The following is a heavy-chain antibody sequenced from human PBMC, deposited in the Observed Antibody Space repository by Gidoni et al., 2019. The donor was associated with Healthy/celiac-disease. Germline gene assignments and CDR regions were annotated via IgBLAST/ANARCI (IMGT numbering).Heavy chain of an antibody. V-gene: IGHV1-2*06. CDR1: GYTFTGYY. CDR2: INPNSVGT. J-gene: IGHJ5*02. D-gene: IGHD2-21*01. Sequence: QVQLVQSGAEVKKPGASVKVSCKASGYTFTGYYMHWVRQAPGQGLEWMGRINPNSVGTNYAQKFQGRVTMTRDTSISTAYMELSRLRSDDTAVYYCARDSGYDYGDPRPNIVVVIATNWFDPWGQGTLVTVSS. CDR3: ARDSGYDYGDPRPNIVVVIATNWFDP.